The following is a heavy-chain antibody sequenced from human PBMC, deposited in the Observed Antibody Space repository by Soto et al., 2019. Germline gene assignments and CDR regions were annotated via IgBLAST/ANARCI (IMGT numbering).Heavy chain of an antibody. CDR2: IVPMFGTA. Sequence: QVQLVQSGAEVKEPGSSVKVSCKASGGTFADFIMNWVRQTPGQGLEWMGGIVPMFGTATYAEKFKGRVTISATGSTRTADVELTSLRSEDTAVYYCARNGTYSSSLSQYSGMDVWGQGTTVTVS. J-gene: IGHJ6*02. D-gene: IGHD6-6*01. CDR1: GGTFADFI. V-gene: IGHV1-69*01. CDR3: ARNGTYSSSLSQYSGMDV.